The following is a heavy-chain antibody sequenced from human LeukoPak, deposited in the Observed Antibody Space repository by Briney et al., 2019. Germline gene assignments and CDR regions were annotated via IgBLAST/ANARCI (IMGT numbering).Heavy chain of an antibody. CDR2: ISGSGGST. V-gene: IGHV3-23*01. CDR3: AKAGITIFVVVNNHFDY. CDR1: GFTFSIYA. D-gene: IGHD3-3*01. J-gene: IGHJ4*02. Sequence: GGSLRLSCSASGFTFSIYAMSWVRQAPGKGLEWVSAISGSGGSTYYADSVKGRFTISRDNSKNTLYLQMNSLTAEDTAVYYCAKAGITIFVVVNNHFDYWGQGTLVTVSS.